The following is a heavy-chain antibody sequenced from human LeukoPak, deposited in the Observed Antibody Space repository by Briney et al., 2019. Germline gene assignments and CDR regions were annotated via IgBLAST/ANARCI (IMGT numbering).Heavy chain of an antibody. CDR3: ARENYVWGSYRTFDY. D-gene: IGHD3-16*02. J-gene: IGHJ4*02. CDR1: GYSISSGYY. CDR2: IYHSGST. Sequence: SETLSLTCTVSGYSISSGYYWGWIRQPPGKGLEWIGSIYHSGSTYYNPSLKSRVTISVDTSKNQFSLKLSSVTAADTAVYYCARENYVWGSYRTFDYWGQGTLVTVSS. V-gene: IGHV4-38-2*02.